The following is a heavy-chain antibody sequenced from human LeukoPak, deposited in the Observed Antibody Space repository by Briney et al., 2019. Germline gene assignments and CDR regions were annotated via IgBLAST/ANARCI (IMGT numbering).Heavy chain of an antibody. D-gene: IGHD3-16*01. Sequence: GGSLRLSCAASGFIVSGDFMSWVRQAPGKGLVWVSRINNDGTTTVYADSVRGRFTISRDNAKNTLYLQMNSLRAEDTAVYYCAGGGVTTPTPYYYYYGMDVWGQGTTVTVSS. V-gene: IGHV3-74*01. CDR2: INNDGTTT. J-gene: IGHJ6*02. CDR3: AGGGVTTPTPYYYYYGMDV. CDR1: GFIVSGDF.